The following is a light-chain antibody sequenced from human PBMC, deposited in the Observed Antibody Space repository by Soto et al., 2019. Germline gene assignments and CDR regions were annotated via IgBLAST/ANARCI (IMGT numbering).Light chain of an antibody. J-gene: IGKJ2*01. CDR2: AAS. CDR3: QQSYSTPYT. V-gene: IGKV1-39*01. Sequence: DIQMTQSPSSLSASAGDRVTITCRASQSISSYLNWYQQKPVKAPKLLIYAASSLQSGVPSRFSGSGSGTDFTLTISSLQPEDFATYYCQQSYSTPYTFGQGTKVDIK. CDR1: QSISSY.